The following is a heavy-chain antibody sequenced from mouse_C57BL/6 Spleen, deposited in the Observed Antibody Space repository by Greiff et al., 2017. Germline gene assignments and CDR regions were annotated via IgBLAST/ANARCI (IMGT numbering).Heavy chain of an antibody. Sequence: VKLMESGPGLVQPSQSLSITCTVSGFSLTSYGVHWVRQSPGKGLEWLGVIWSGGSTDYNAAFISRLSISKDNSKSQVFFKMNSLQADDTAIYYCARPHYDYPWFAYWGQGTLVTVSA. J-gene: IGHJ3*01. CDR3: ARPHYDYPWFAY. CDR1: GFSLTSYG. D-gene: IGHD2-4*01. V-gene: IGHV2-2*01. CDR2: IWSGGST.